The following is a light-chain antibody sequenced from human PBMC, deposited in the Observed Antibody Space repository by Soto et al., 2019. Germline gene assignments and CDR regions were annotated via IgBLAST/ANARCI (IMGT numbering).Light chain of an antibody. J-gene: IGKJ1*01. CDR1: QGISSW. CDR2: KAS. Sequence: DIKMTQSPSSVSAYVGDRVTITCGASQGISSWLAWYQQKPGKAPKLLIYKASSLESGVPSRFSGSGSGTEFTLTISSLQPDDFATYYCQQYNSYSPTFGQGTKVDI. CDR3: QQYNSYSPT. V-gene: IGKV1-5*03.